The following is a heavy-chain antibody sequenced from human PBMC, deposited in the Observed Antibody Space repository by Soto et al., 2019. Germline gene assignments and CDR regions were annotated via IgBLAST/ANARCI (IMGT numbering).Heavy chain of an antibody. V-gene: IGHV4-31*03. CDR1: GGSISSGGYY. CDR3: ARDSRQLTQGWFDP. CDR2: IYYSGST. J-gene: IGHJ5*02. Sequence: PSETLSLTCTVSGGSISSGGYYWSWIRQHPGKGLEWIGYIYYSGSTYYNPSLKSRVTISVDTSKNQFSLKLSSVTAADTAVYYCARDSRQLTQGWFDPWGQGTQVTVSS. D-gene: IGHD6-13*01.